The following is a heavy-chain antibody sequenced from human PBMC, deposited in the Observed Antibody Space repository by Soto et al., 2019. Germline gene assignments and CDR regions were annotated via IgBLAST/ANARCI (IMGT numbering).Heavy chain of an antibody. Sequence: ASVKVSCKASGYTFTSYGISWVRQAPGQGLEWMGWISAYNGNTNYAQKLQGRVTMTTDTSTSTAYMELRSLRAEDTAVYYCVRAGHVYDVHYYGMDVWGQGTTVTVSS. CDR1: GYTFTSYG. V-gene: IGHV1-18*04. CDR3: VRAGHVYDVHYYGMDV. CDR2: ISAYNGNT. D-gene: IGHD5-12*01. J-gene: IGHJ6*02.